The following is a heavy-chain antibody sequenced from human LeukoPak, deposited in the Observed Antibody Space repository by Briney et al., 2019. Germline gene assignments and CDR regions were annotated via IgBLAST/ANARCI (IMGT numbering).Heavy chain of an antibody. J-gene: IGHJ6*03. V-gene: IGHV1-2*02. CDR3: ARDALGGGYPFDYYYYMDV. Sequence: ASVKVSCKASGYTFTGYYMHWVRQAPGKGLEWMGWINPDSGGTNYAQKFQGRVTMTRDTSISTAYMELSRLRSDDTAVYYCARDALGGGYPFDYYYYMDVWGKGTTVTVSS. CDR1: GYTFTGYY. CDR2: INPDSGGT. D-gene: IGHD2-15*01.